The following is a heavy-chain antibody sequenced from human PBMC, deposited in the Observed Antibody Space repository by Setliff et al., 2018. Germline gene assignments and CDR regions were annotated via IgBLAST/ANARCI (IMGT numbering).Heavy chain of an antibody. V-gene: IGHV3-74*01. J-gene: IGHJ4*02. CDR3: ASAGTSDYYY. CDR1: GFTFSSYW. Sequence: GESLKISCAASGFTFSSYWMHWVRQAPGKGLVWVSRINSDGSSTSYADSVKGRFTISRDNAKNTLYLQMNSLRAEDTAVYYCASAGTSDYYYWGQGTLVTVSS. CDR2: INSDGSST. D-gene: IGHD3-22*01.